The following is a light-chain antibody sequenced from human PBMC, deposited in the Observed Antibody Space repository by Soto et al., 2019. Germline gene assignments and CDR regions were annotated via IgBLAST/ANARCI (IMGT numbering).Light chain of an antibody. CDR1: QSFRGL. Sequence: VVLTHSPVTLSLSPGERATLSSMASQSFRGLLAWYQQKPGQAPRLLIYDAYNRATGIPPRFSGSGSGTDFTLTISSLQPDDSAAYYCQQHHMWPITFGQGTRLEIK. J-gene: IGKJ5*01. CDR3: QQHHMWPIT. CDR2: DAY. V-gene: IGKV3-11*01.